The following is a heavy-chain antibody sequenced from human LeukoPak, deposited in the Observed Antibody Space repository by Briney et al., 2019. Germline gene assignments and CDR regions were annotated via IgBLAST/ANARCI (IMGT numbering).Heavy chain of an antibody. D-gene: IGHD3-9*01. CDR3: ARDTLNGPFVISLDY. J-gene: IGHJ4*02. V-gene: IGHV3-48*03. Sequence: SGGSPRLSCAASGFSFASYEMNWVRQAPGKGLEWVSHISSDGHVERYVDSVRGRFTMSRDNAKDLLFLQMNGLRAEDTAVYYCARDTLNGPFVISLDYWGQGALVTVSS. CDR1: GFSFASYE. CDR2: ISSDGHVE.